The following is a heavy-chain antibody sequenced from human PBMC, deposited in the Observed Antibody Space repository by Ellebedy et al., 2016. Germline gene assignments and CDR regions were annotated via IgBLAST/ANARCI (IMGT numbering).Heavy chain of an antibody. CDR1: GGSISSYY. V-gene: IGHV4-59*08. CDR3: VRSPALDY. Sequence: SETLSLTXTISGGSISSYYWSWIRQPPGKGLEWIGSIYHSGSTNYINPSLKSRGTISVDTSKNQFSLKLSSVSAADTAVYYCVRSPALDYWGQGTLVTVSS. CDR2: IYHSGST. J-gene: IGHJ4*02.